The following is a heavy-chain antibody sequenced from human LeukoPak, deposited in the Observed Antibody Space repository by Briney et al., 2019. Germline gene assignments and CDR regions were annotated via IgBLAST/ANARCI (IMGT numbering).Heavy chain of an antibody. V-gene: IGHV3-7*03. D-gene: IGHD6-19*01. CDR2: IRQDGGEI. J-gene: IGHJ4*02. Sequence: PGGSLRLSCAASGFTFSSYWMSWVRQAPGKGLEWVANIRQDGGEIYYLDSVKGRFTISRDNAKNSLYLQMNSLTAKDTAVYYCAKDRQWLGRYFDYWGQGTLVTVSS. CDR3: AKDRQWLGRYFDY. CDR1: GFTFSSYW.